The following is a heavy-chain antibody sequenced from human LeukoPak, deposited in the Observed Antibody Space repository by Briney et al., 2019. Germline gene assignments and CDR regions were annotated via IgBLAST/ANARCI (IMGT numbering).Heavy chain of an antibody. Sequence: SETLSLTCTVSGGSISSGAYYWSWIRQHPGKGLEWIGYMYYNGNTYYNPSLKSRVTISVDTSKNQFSLKLSSMTAADTAVYYCARTTVVVVVDGFDPWGQGTLIIVS. V-gene: IGHV4-31*03. CDR1: GGSISSGAYY. D-gene: IGHD2-15*01. J-gene: IGHJ5*02. CDR3: ARTTVVVVVDGFDP. CDR2: MYYNGNT.